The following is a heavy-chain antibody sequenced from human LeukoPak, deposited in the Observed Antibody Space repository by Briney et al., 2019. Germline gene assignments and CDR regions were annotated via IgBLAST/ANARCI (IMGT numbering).Heavy chain of an antibody. V-gene: IGHV5-51*01. CDR3: ARRHSSSGYYPDY. D-gene: IGHD3-22*01. Sequence: GGSLKISCKGSGYSFTSYWIGWVRQMPGKGLEWMGIIYPGDSDTRYSPSFQGQVTISADKSISTAYLQWSSLKASDTAMYYCARRHSSSGYYPDYWGQGTLVTVSS. CDR1: GYSFTSYW. J-gene: IGHJ4*02. CDR2: IYPGDSDT.